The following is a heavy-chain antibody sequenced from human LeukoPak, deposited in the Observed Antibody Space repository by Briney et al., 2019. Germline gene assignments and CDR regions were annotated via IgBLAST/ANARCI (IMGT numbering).Heavy chain of an antibody. CDR2: IKSDGSST. Sequence: GGSLRLSCAASGFTFSSYWMHWVRQAPGKGLVWVSLIKSDGSSTTYADSVKGRFTISRDNAKNTLYLQMNSLRAEDTAVYYCARKSSGWFLVPTLDYWGQGTLVTVSS. V-gene: IGHV3-74*01. J-gene: IGHJ4*02. D-gene: IGHD6-19*01. CDR3: ARKSSGWFLVPTLDY. CDR1: GFTFSSYW.